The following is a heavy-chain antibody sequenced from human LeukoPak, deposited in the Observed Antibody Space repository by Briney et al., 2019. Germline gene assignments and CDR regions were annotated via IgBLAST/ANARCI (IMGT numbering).Heavy chain of an antibody. CDR1: GYTFTDYF. J-gene: IGHJ3*02. V-gene: IGHV1-2*02. CDR3: ARTRGYYDSSASGAFDI. D-gene: IGHD3-22*01. CDR2: LNPYSGAT. Sequence: ASVKVSCKASGYTFTDYFIHWVRQAPGQGLEWMGWLNPYSGATNFALSFRGRVTMTRDTSVNTAYMEVNSLTSDDTAVYYCARTRGYYDSSASGAFDIWGQGTMVTVSS.